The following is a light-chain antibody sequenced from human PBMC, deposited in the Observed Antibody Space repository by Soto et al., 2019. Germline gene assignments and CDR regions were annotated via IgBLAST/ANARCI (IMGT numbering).Light chain of an antibody. CDR3: QQYYSPPLT. CDR1: QMVLTNSKIKTY. V-gene: IGKV4-1*01. J-gene: IGKJ4*01. CDR2: WAS. Sequence: DIVMTQSQASRPWPLAGRATTNCRSTQMVLTNSKIKTYLAWYQQKPGQPPKLLVYWASTRESGVPDRFSGSGSGTDFTLTISSLQAEDVAVYYCQQYYSPPLTFGGGTKVEIK.